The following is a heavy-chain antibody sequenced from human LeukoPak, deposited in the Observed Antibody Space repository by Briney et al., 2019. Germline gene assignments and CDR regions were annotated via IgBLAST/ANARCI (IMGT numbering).Heavy chain of an antibody. D-gene: IGHD3-10*01. CDR2: ISAYNGNT. CDR1: GYTFTSYG. CDR3: AGGVYYGSGSYYDY. V-gene: IGHV1-18*01. J-gene: IGHJ4*02. Sequence: RASVKVSCKASGYTFTSYGSSWVRQAPGQGLEWMGWISAYNGNTNYAQKLQGRVTMTTDTSTSTAYMELRSLRSDDTAVYYCAGGVYYGSGSYYDYWGQGTLVTVSS.